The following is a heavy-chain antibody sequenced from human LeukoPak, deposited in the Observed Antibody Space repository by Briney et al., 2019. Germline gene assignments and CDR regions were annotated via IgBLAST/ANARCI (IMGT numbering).Heavy chain of an antibody. V-gene: IGHV3-43D*03. CDR3: AKDVRGSTSWYGLDY. CDR2: ISWDGGST. Sequence: GGSLRLSCAASGFTFDDYAMHWVRQAPGKGLEWVSLISWDGGSTYADSVKGRFSISRDNSKNSLYLQMNSLRSEDTALYYCAKDVRGSTSWYGLDYWGQGTLVTVSS. D-gene: IGHD6-13*01. J-gene: IGHJ4*02. CDR1: GFTFDDYA.